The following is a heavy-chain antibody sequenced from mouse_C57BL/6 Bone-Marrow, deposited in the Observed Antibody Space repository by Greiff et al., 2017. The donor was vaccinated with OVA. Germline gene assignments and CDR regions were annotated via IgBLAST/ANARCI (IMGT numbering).Heavy chain of an antibody. Sequence: EVQLQQSGPELVKPGASVKIPCKASGYTFTDYNMDWVKQSHGKSLEWIGDINPNNGGTIYNQKFKGKATLTVDKSSSTAYMELRSLTSEDTAVDYCARSTMVTTDVEYAMDYWGQGTPVTVSA. CDR2: INPNNGGT. D-gene: IGHD2-2*01. CDR3: ARSTMVTTDVEYAMDY. J-gene: IGHJ4*01. CDR1: GYTFTDYN. V-gene: IGHV1-18*01.